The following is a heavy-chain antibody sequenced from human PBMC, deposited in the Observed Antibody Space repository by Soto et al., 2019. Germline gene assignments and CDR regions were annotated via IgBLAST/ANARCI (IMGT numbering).Heavy chain of an antibody. J-gene: IGHJ6*02. CDR3: ARCDEPNISAGMDV. V-gene: IGHV1-69*02. CDR1: GGTFSSYT. CDR2: IIPILGIA. Sequence: QVQLVQSGAEVKKPGSSVKVSCKASGGTFSSYTISWVRQAPGQGLEWMGRIIPILGIANYAQKFQGRVTITADKSTSTAYMELSSLRSEDTAVYYCARCDEPNISAGMDVWGQGTTVTVSS.